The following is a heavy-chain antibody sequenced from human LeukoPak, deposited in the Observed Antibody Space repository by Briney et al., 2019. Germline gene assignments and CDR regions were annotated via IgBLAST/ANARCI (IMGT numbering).Heavy chain of an antibody. D-gene: IGHD6-19*01. CDR2: INHSGST. CDR1: GGSFSGYY. Sequence: SETLSLTCAVYGGSFSGYYWSWIRQPPGKGLEWIGEINHSGSTNYNPSLKSRVTISVDTSKNQFSLKPSSVTAADTAVYYCARASIAVAKAFDYWGQGTLVTVSS. V-gene: IGHV4-34*01. CDR3: ARASIAVAKAFDY. J-gene: IGHJ4*02.